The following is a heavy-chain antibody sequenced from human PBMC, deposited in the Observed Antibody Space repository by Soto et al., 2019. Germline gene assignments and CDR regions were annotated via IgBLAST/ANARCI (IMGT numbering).Heavy chain of an antibody. V-gene: IGHV1-69*13. CDR3: ATFRPHYYDSSLNWFDP. Sequence: GASVKVSCKASGGTFSSYAISWVRQAPGQGLEWMGGIIPIFGTANYAQKFQGRVTITADESTSTAYMELSSLRSEDTAVYYCATFRPHYYDSSLNWFDPWGQGTLVTVSS. CDR1: GGTFSSYA. CDR2: IIPIFGTA. J-gene: IGHJ5*02. D-gene: IGHD3-22*01.